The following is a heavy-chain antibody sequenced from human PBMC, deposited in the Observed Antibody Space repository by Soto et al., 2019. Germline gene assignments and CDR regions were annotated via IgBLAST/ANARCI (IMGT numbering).Heavy chain of an antibody. V-gene: IGHV3-21*01. Sequence: EVQLVESGGGLVKPGGSLRLSCTASGLSFSSDSMNWVRQAPGQGLEWVSSISGSSSYIYYADSVKGRFTISGDNAKTALYLQMNRQRAEDTAVYYCSRGLGYCNVGSCSGAFAMWGQGTMVTVSS. D-gene: IGHD2-15*01. CDR1: GLSFSSDS. CDR3: SRGLGYCNVGSCSGAFAM. CDR2: ISGSSSYI. J-gene: IGHJ3*02.